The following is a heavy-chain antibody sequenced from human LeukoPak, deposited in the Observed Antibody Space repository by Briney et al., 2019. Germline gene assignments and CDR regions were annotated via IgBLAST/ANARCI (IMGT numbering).Heavy chain of an antibody. CDR2: ISSNGGST. V-gene: IGHV3-64*04. CDR1: GFTFSSYA. J-gene: IGHJ4*02. CDR3: AKAIVGSSYRYYDY. Sequence: PGGSLRLSCSASGFTFSSYAMHWVRQAPGKGLEYVSAISSNGGSTYCADSVKGRFTISRDNSRNTLYLQMNSLRAEDTAVYYCAKAIVGSSYRYYDYWGQGSLVTVSS. D-gene: IGHD2-2*01.